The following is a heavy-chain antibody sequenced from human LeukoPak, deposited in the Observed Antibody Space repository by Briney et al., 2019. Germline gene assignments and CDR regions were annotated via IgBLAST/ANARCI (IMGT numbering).Heavy chain of an antibody. Sequence: PSETLSLTCTVSGGSISSGGYYWSWIRQYPGKGLEWIGYIYYSGSTYYNPSLKSRVTISVDTSKNQFSLKLSSVTAADTAVYYCARARKRMVRGVFYYFDYWSQGTLVTVSS. CDR2: IYYSGST. D-gene: IGHD3-10*01. V-gene: IGHV4-31*03. CDR1: GGSISSGGYY. J-gene: IGHJ4*02. CDR3: ARARKRMVRGVFYYFDY.